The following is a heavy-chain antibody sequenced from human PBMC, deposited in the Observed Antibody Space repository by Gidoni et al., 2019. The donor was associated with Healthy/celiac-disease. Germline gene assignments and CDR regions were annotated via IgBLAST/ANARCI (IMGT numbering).Heavy chain of an antibody. CDR1: GGSFSGYY. V-gene: IGHV4-34*01. CDR3: ARSTVVVTAKGYFDL. Sequence: QVQLQQWGAGLLKPSETLSLTCAVYGGSFSGYYWSWIRQPPGKGLEWIGEINHSGSTNYNPSLKSRVTISVDTSKNQFSLKLSSVTAADTAVYYCARSTVVVTAKGYFDLWGRGTLVTVSS. D-gene: IGHD2-21*02. J-gene: IGHJ2*01. CDR2: INHSGST.